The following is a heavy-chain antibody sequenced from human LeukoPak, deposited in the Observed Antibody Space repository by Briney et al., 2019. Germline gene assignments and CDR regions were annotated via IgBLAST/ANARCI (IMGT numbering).Heavy chain of an antibody. J-gene: IGHJ4*02. CDR2: INPNSGGT. Sequence: ASVKVSCKASGYTFTGYHMHWVRQAPGQGLEWMGWINPNSGGTNYAQKFQGRVTMTRDTSISTAYMELSRLRSDDTAVYYCARVRDYYDSSGPFDYWGQGTLVTVSS. D-gene: IGHD3-22*01. CDR1: GYTFTGYH. CDR3: ARVRDYYDSSGPFDY. V-gene: IGHV1-2*02.